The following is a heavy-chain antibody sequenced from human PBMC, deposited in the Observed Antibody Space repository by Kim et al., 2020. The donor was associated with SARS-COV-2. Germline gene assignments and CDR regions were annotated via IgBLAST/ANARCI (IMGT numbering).Heavy chain of an antibody. V-gene: IGHV4-39*01. CDR2: IFYSGNT. CDR3: ARRPTLGATEGRDY. CDR1: GGSITRNGYY. Sequence: SETLSLTCSVSGGSITRNGYYWGWIRQPPGKGLEWIGNIFYSGNTYYNSSLRSRVTISVDTSKNQFSLKMTSVIAADTAIYYCARRPTLGATEGRDYWG. D-gene: IGHD1-26*01. J-gene: IGHJ4*01.